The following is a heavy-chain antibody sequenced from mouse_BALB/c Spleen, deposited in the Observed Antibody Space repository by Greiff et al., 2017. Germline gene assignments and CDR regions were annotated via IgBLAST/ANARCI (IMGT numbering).Heavy chain of an antibody. J-gene: IGHJ2*01. CDR3: ARGGSSFDY. CDR1: GFTFTDYY. Sequence: EVKLVESGGGLVQPGGSLRLSCATSGFTFTDYYMSWVRQPPGKALEWLGFIRNKANGYTTEYSASVKGRFTISRDNSQSILYLQMNTLRAEDSATYYCARGGSSFDYWGQGTTLTDSS. D-gene: IGHD1-1*01. CDR2: IRNKANGYTT. V-gene: IGHV7-3*02.